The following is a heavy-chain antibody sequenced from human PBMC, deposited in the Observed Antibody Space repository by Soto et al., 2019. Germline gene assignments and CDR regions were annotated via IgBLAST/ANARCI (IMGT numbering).Heavy chain of an antibody. CDR3: ARAIGIVGATLYYFDY. D-gene: IGHD1-26*01. CDR2: IYHSGST. Sequence: PSETLSLTCAVSGGSISSGGYSWSWIRQPPGKGLEWIGYIYHSGSTYYNPSLKSRVTISVDRSKNQFSLKLSSVTAADTAVYYCARAIGIVGATLYYFDYWGQGTLVTVSS. J-gene: IGHJ4*02. V-gene: IGHV4-30-2*01. CDR1: GGSISSGGYS.